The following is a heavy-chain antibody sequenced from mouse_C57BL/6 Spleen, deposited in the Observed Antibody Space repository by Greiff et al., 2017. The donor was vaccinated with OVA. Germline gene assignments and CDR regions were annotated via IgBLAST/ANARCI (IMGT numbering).Heavy chain of an antibody. CDR1: GYTFTDYN. CDR3: ARSAAQARIYFDY. J-gene: IGHJ2*01. CDR2: INPNNGGT. Sequence: EVKLVESGPELVKPGASVKMSCKASGYTFTDYNMHWVKQSHGKSLEWIGYINPNNGGTSYNQKFKGKATLTVYKSSSTAYMELRSLTSEDSAVYYCARSAAQARIYFDYWGQGTTLTVSS. V-gene: IGHV1-22*01. D-gene: IGHD3-2*02.